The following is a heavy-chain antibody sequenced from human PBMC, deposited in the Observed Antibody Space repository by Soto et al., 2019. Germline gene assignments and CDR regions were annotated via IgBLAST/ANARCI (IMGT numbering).Heavy chain of an antibody. V-gene: IGHV3-23*01. CDR3: AKDGCSGGSCYYYYYYGMDV. Sequence: PGGSLRLSCAASGFTFSSYAMSWVRQAPGKGLERVSAISGSGGSTYYADSVKGRFTISRDNSKNTLYLQMNSLRAEDTAVYYCAKDGCSGGSCYYYYYYGMDVWGQGTTVTVSS. CDR2: ISGSGGST. CDR1: GFTFSSYA. J-gene: IGHJ6*02. D-gene: IGHD2-15*01.